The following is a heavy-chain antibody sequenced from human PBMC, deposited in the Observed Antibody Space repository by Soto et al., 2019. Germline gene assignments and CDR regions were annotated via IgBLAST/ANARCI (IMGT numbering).Heavy chain of an antibody. J-gene: IGHJ6*03. CDR3: ARADPRHYYMDV. CDR2: VNPGSGYK. Sequence: QVQLVQSGAEVNKPGASVMVSCKASGYVFPSYDITWVRQAPGHGLEWMGWVNPGSGYKGYAQNFQGRVTLTRNMSISTVYMELSSLRSEDTAVYYCARADPRHYYMDVWGKGTTVTVSS. V-gene: IGHV1-8*01. CDR1: GYVFPSYD.